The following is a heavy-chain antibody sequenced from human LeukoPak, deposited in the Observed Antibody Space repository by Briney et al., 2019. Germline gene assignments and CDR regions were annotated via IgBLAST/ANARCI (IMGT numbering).Heavy chain of an antibody. CDR2: ISSSGSTI. Sequence: PGGSLRLSCAASGFTFSDYYMSWIRQAPGKGLEWVSYISSSGSTIYYADSVKGRFTISRDNPKNSLYLQMNSLRGEDTAVYYCARNNIRSPLRVTAGGHYYYYMDVWGKGTTVTVSS. CDR1: GFTFSDYY. V-gene: IGHV3-11*04. J-gene: IGHJ6*03. D-gene: IGHD6-13*01. CDR3: ARNNIRSPLRVTAGGHYYYYMDV.